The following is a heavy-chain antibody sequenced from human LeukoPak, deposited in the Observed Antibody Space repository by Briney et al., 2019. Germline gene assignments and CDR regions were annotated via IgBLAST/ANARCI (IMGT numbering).Heavy chain of an antibody. D-gene: IGHD5-18*01. CDR3: AKDMSEWIQLWLDY. CDR2: ISWNSGSI. V-gene: IGHV3-9*01. Sequence: QAGGSLRLSCAASGFTFDDYAMHWVRQAPGKGLEWVSGISWNSGSIAYADSVKGRFTISRDNAKNSLYLQMNSLRAEDTALYYCAKDMSEWIQLWLDYWGQGTLVTVSS. CDR1: GFTFDDYA. J-gene: IGHJ4*02.